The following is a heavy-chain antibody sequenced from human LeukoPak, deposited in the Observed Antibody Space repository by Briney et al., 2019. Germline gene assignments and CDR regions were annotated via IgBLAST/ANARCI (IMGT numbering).Heavy chain of an antibody. CDR3: ARFGGAVAGYFDY. CDR1: GFTVSSNY. Sequence: PGGSLRLSCAASGFTVSSNYMSWVREARGKGLEWVSVIYSGCSTYYADSVKGRFTISRDNSKNTLYLQMNSLGAEDTAVYYCARFGGAVAGYFDYWGQGTLVTVSS. J-gene: IGHJ4*02. D-gene: IGHD6-19*01. CDR2: IYSGCST. V-gene: IGHV3-53*01.